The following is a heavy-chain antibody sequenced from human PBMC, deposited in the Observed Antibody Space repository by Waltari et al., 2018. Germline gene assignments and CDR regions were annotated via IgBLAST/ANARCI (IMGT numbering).Heavy chain of an antibody. D-gene: IGHD2-2*01. Sequence: QVQLQESGPRLVKPSETLSLTCSVSWGSINNGEFYWSWIRQPPGKGLEWIGYIYHIGSTYYNPSLKSRLTISVDTSKDQFSLKLNSVTAADTAVYYCARARKGFCVSTSCSTGMDVWGQGTMVTVSS. CDR3: ARARKGFCVSTSCSTGMDV. J-gene: IGHJ3*01. CDR2: IYHIGST. CDR1: WGSINNGEFY. V-gene: IGHV4-30-4*08.